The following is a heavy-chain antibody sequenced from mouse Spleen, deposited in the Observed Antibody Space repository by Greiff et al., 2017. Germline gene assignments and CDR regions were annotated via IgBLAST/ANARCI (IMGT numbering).Heavy chain of an antibody. D-gene: IGHD2-1*01. CDR1: GYPITSGYY. J-gene: IGHJ2*01. Sequence: DVQLVESGPGLVKPSQSLSLTRPVTGYPITSGYYWNWIRQSPGNKLEWMGYISYDGSNNYNPSLKNRIPITRDTSKNQFFLKLNSVTTEDTATYYCARRGGNPFDYWGQGTTLTVSS. V-gene: IGHV3-6*01. CDR3: ARRGGNPFDY. CDR2: ISYDGSN.